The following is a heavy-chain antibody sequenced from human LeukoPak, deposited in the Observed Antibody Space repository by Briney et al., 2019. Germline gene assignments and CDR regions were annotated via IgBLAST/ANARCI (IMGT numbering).Heavy chain of an antibody. Sequence: ASVKVSCKASGYTFTSYAMHWVRQAPGQRLEWMGWINAGNGNTKYSQKCQGRVTITRDTSASTAYMELSSLRSEDTAVYYCARADILTGAFDYWGQGTLVTVSS. CDR2: INAGNGNT. D-gene: IGHD3-9*01. V-gene: IGHV1-3*01. CDR1: GYTFTSYA. J-gene: IGHJ4*02. CDR3: ARADILTGAFDY.